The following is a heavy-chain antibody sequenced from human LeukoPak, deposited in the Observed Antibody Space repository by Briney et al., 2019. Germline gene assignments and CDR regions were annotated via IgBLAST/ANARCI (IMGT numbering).Heavy chain of an antibody. J-gene: IGHJ3*02. D-gene: IGHD3-22*01. Sequence: GGSLRLSCAASGFTFSNAWMSWVRQAPGKGLEWVGRIKNKTDGGTTDYAAPVKGRFTISRDDSKNTLYLQMNSLKTEDTAVYYCTTDSYDSSGYYYDGGSDAFDIWGQGTMVTVSS. CDR1: GFTFSNAW. CDR3: TTDSYDSSGYYYDGGSDAFDI. V-gene: IGHV3-15*01. CDR2: IKNKTDGGTT.